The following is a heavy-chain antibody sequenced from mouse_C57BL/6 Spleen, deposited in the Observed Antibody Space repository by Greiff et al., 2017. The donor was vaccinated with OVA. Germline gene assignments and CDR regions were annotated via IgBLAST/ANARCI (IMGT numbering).Heavy chain of an antibody. D-gene: IGHD2-4*01. CDR2: ISSGSSTI. CDR1: GFTFSDYG. J-gene: IGHJ3*01. Sequence: EVQRVESGGGLVKPGGSLKLSCAASGFTFSDYGMHWVRQAPEKGLEWVAYISSGSSTIYYADTVKGRFTISRDNAKNTLFLQMTRRRSEDTAMFYCARPRIYYDYEGFAYWGQGTLVTVSA. CDR3: ARPRIYYDYEGFAY. V-gene: IGHV5-17*01.